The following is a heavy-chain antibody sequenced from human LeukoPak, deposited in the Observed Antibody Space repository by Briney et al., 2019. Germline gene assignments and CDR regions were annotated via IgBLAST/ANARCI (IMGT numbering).Heavy chain of an antibody. V-gene: IGHV3-30*18. CDR3: AKDRADSSGYYYGYYFDY. J-gene: IGHJ4*02. CDR2: ISYDGSNK. CDR1: GFTFSSYG. D-gene: IGHD3-22*01. Sequence: GRSLRLSCAASGFTFSSYGMHWVRQAPGKGLEWVAVISYDGSNKYYADPVKGRFTISRDNSKNTLYLQMNSLRAEDTAVYYCAKDRADSSGYYYGYYFDYWGQGTLVTVSS.